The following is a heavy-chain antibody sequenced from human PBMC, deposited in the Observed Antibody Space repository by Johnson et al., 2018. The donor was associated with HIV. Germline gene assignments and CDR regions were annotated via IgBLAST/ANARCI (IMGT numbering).Heavy chain of an antibody. CDR3: ATARNRLWSSSGWTGFWAFDI. Sequence: VQLVESGGAVVQPGGSLRLSCAASGFTFSNAWMSWVRQAPGKGLEWVGRLKSKIDGGTTDYAAPVKGRFPISRDDSKNTLSLEMNSLKIEDTAVYYCATARNRLWSSSGWTGFWAFDIWGQGTMVTVSS. D-gene: IGHD6-19*01. CDR2: LKSKIDGGTT. CDR1: GFTFSNAW. V-gene: IGHV3-15*02. J-gene: IGHJ3*02.